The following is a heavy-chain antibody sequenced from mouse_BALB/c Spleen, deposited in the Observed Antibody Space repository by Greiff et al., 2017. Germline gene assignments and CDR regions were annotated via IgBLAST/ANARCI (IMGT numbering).Heavy chain of an antibody. CDR3: ARSTMITAWFAY. D-gene: IGHD2-4*01. J-gene: IGHJ3*01. CDR2: IDPENGNT. CDR1: GFNIKDYY. Sequence: EVQLVESGAELVRPGALVKLSCKASGFNIKDYYMHWVKQRPEQGLEWIGWIDPENGNTIYDPKFQGKASITADTSSNTAYLQLSSLTSEDTAVYYCARSTMITAWFAYWGQGTLVTVSA. V-gene: IGHV14-1*02.